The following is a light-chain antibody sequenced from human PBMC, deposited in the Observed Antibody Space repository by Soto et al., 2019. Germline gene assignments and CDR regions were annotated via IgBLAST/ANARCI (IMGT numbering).Light chain of an antibody. CDR1: QSVSTY. V-gene: IGKV3-11*01. CDR3: QQRGNWPRT. CDR2: DAS. J-gene: IGKJ1*01. Sequence: EIVLTQSPATLSLSPGERATLSCRASQSVSTYLAWYQQKPGQAPRLLIYDASTRATGIPARFSGSGSGTDFTLTISSLEPEDFAVYSCQQRGNWPRTFGQGTKVEIK.